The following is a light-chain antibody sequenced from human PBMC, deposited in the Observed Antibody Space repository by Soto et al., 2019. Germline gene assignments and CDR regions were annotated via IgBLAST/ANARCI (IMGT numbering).Light chain of an antibody. V-gene: IGKV3-11*01. J-gene: IGKJ1*01. CDR3: HQRSNWT. CDR2: DAS. Sequence: EIVLTQSPATLSLSPGERATLSCRASQSVSSYLAWYQQKPGQAPRLLIYDASNRATGIPARFSGSGSGTDFTLTISSLEPEDFAVYDYHQRSNWTFGQGTKVYIK. CDR1: QSVSSY.